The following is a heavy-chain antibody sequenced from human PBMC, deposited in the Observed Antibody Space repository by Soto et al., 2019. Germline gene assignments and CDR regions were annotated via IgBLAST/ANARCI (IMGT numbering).Heavy chain of an antibody. CDR2: ITPTLNIA. J-gene: IGHJ4*02. CDR3: ARGYYSGSNPSSFDY. D-gene: IGHD1-26*01. CDR1: GGTFSSYT. V-gene: IGHV1-69*01. Sequence: QLQLVQSGAEVREPGSSVKVSCKASGGTFSSYTVIWVRQAPGQGLEWMGGITPTLNIAKYAEKFQGRVTITADESTSTVNMHLSSLRSEDTADYFCARGYYSGSNPSSFDYWGQGTLVAVSS.